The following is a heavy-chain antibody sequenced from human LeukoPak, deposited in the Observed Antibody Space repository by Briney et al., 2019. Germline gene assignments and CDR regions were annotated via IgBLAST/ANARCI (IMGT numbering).Heavy chain of an antibody. CDR2: ISGSGSTT. J-gene: IGHJ5*02. V-gene: IGHV3-23*01. Sequence: GGSLRLSCEASGFTFRSYAMSWVRQAPEKGLVWVLVISGSGSTTYYADSVRGRFTISRDNSKNTLYLQMNSLRAEDTAVYYCAKRPGIAASLGWFDPWGQGTLVTVSS. D-gene: IGHD6-13*01. CDR1: GFTFRSYA. CDR3: AKRPGIAASLGWFDP.